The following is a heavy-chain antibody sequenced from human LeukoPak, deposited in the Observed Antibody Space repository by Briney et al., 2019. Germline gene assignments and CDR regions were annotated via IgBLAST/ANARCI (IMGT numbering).Heavy chain of an antibody. D-gene: IGHD4-23*01. V-gene: IGHV4-34*01. Sequence: PSETLSLTCAVYGGSFSGYYWSWIRQPPGKGLEWIGEINHSGSTNYNPSLKSRVTISVDTSKNQFSLKLSSVTAADTAVYYCARVSLGLRWPTPSGFDYWGQGTLVTVSS. CDR1: GGSFSGYY. CDR2: INHSGST. CDR3: ARVSLGLRWPTPSGFDY. J-gene: IGHJ4*02.